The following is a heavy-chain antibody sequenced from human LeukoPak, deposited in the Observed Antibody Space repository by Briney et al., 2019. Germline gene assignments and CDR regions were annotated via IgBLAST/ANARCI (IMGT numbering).Heavy chain of an antibody. Sequence: AASVTVSFTASGYTFTRYGISWVRQAPGQGLEWMGWISAYNGNTNYAQKLQGGTTLNTDTSTSTAYMELRSLGSDDTAVYYCARDGETGYYYGMDVWGQGTRVTVSS. CDR2: ISAYNGNT. V-gene: IGHV1-18*01. J-gene: IGHJ6*02. CDR1: GYTFTRYG. D-gene: IGHD3-3*01. CDR3: ARDGETGYYYGMDV.